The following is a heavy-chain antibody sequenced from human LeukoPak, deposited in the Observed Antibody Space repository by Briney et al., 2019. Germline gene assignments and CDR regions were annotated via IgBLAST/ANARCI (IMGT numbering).Heavy chain of an antibody. V-gene: IGHV1-2*02. D-gene: IGHD3-10*01. J-gene: IGHJ4*02. CDR2: INPNSGGT. Sequence: XSVXVSCKASGYTFTGYYIHWLRQAPGQGLEWMGFINPNSGGTNYAQKFQGRVTMTRDTSISTAYMELSSLTSDDTAVYYCARDLEGYHYGSGNYPQWGQGTLITVSS. CDR1: GYTFTGYY. CDR3: ARDLEGYHYGSGNYPQ.